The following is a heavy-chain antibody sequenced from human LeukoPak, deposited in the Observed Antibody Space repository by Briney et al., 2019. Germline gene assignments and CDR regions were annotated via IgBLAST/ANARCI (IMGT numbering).Heavy chain of an antibody. CDR3: ASPVGRSDWNYPYYYYYMDV. D-gene: IGHD1-7*01. CDR2: INPNSGGT. Sequence: ASVKVSCKASGYTFTGYYMHWVRQAPGQGLEWMGWINPNSGGTNYAQKFQGRVTMTRDTSISTAYMELSRLRSDDTAVYYCASPVGRSDWNYPYYYYYMDVWGKGTTVTVSS. CDR1: GYTFTGYY. J-gene: IGHJ6*03. V-gene: IGHV1-2*02.